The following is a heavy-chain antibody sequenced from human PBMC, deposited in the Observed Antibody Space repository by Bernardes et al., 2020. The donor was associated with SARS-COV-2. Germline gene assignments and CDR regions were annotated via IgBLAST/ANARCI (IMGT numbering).Heavy chain of an antibody. CDR1: GFTFSSYW. V-gene: IGHV3-7*01. D-gene: IGHD5-12*01. Sequence: GGSLRLSCAASGFTFSSYWMSWVRQAPGKGLEWVANIKQDASEKYFVDSVKGRFTISRDNAKNTLYLQMSSLSAEDTAVYYCTRGPLSGYGSFGVWGQGTLVTVSS. J-gene: IGHJ4*02. CDR3: TRGPLSGYGSFGV. CDR2: IKQDASEK.